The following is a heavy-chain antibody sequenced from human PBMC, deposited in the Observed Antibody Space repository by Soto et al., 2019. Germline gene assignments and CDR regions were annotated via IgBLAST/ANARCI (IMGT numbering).Heavy chain of an antibody. D-gene: IGHD5-18*01. CDR3: ARVGYSYGRQDIDY. Sequence: SETLSLTCTVSGGSISSGDYYWSWIRQPPGKGLEWIGYIYYSGSTYYNPSLKSRVTISVDTSKNQFSLKLSSVTAADTAVYYCARVGYSYGRQDIDYWGQGTLVTVSS. CDR2: IYYSGST. J-gene: IGHJ4*02. CDR1: GGSISSGDYY. V-gene: IGHV4-30-4*01.